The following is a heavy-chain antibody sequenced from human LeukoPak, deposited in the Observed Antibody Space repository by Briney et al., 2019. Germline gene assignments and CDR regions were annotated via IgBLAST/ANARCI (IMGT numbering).Heavy chain of an antibody. CDR3: ARDATGSLDY. Sequence: PGGSLRLSCAASGFTFSSYGMHWVGQAPAKGLEWVAVIWYDGSNKYYADSVKGRFTISRDNSRNTLYLQMNSLRAEDTAVYYCARDATGSLDYWGQGTLVTVSS. J-gene: IGHJ4*02. CDR2: IWYDGSNK. V-gene: IGHV3-33*01. CDR1: GFTFSSYG. D-gene: IGHD6-19*01.